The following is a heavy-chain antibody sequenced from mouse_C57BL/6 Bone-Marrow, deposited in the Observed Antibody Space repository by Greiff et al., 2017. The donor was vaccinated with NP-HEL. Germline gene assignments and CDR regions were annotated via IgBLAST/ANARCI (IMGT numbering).Heavy chain of an antibody. Sequence: QVQLQQPGAELVMPGASVKLSCKASGYTFTSYWMHWVKQRPGQGLEWIGEIDPSDSYTNYNQKFKGKSTLTVDKSSSPAYMQLSSLTSEDSAVYYCAREGDDYDGDYAMDYWGQGTSVTVSS. J-gene: IGHJ4*01. V-gene: IGHV1-69*01. D-gene: IGHD2-4*01. CDR2: IDPSDSYT. CDR3: AREGDDYDGDYAMDY. CDR1: GYTFTSYW.